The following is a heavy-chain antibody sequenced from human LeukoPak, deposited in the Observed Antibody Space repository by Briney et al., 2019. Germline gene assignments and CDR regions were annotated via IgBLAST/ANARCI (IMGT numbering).Heavy chain of an antibody. D-gene: IGHD2-2*01. V-gene: IGHV3-7*01. CDR3: ARVGDIVVVPAPSDY. CDR1: GFTFSSYW. Sequence: GGSLRLPCAASGFTFSSYWMSWVRQAPGKGPEWVANIKQDGSEKYYVDSVKGRFTISRDNAKNSLYLQMNSLRAEDTAVYYCARVGDIVVVPAPSDYWGQGTLVTVSS. CDR2: IKQDGSEK. J-gene: IGHJ4*02.